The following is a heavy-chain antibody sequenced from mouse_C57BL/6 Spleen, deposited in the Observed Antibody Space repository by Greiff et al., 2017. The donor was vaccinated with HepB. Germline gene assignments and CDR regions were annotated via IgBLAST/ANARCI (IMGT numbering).Heavy chain of an antibody. CDR1: GYTFTSYW. Sequence: QVQLQQPGAELVKSGASVKVSCKASGYTFTSYWMHWVKQRPGQGLEWIGRIHPSDSDTNYNQKFKGKATLTVDKSSSTAYMQLSSLTSEDSAVYYCVYDYDDYYAMDYWGQGTSVTVSS. CDR2: IHPSDSDT. D-gene: IGHD2-4*01. CDR3: VYDYDDYYAMDY. V-gene: IGHV1-74*01. J-gene: IGHJ4*01.